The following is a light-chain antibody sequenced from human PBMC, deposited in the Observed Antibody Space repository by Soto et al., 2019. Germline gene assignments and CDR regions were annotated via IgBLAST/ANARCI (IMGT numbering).Light chain of an antibody. CDR1: NSDVGHFDS. Sequence: QSALTQPRSVSGSPGQSVTISCTRTNSDVGHFDSVSWYQQHPGKAPKLLIYDVSQRPSGVPDRFSGSKSGNTASLTISGLQSEDEADYYCSSYAGSYTFDVVFGGGTKLTVL. CDR2: DVS. J-gene: IGLJ2*01. CDR3: SSYAGSYTFDVV. V-gene: IGLV2-11*01.